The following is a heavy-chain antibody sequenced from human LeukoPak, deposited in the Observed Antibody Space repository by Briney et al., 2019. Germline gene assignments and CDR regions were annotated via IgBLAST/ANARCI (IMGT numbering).Heavy chain of an antibody. CDR2: NYYSGIT. Sequence: SETLSLTCTFSGSSINSYYWSWIRQPPGKGLEWIGYNYYSGITNYNPSLKSRVTISVDTSKNQFSLKLTSVTAADTAVYYCARALYDSSALDYWGQGTLVTVSS. V-gene: IGHV4-59*01. J-gene: IGHJ4*02. CDR3: ARALYDSSALDY. D-gene: IGHD6-13*01. CDR1: GSSINSYY.